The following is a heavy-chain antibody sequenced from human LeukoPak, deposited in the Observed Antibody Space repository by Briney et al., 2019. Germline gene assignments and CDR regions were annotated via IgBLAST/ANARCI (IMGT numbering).Heavy chain of an antibody. D-gene: IGHD5-24*01. CDR2: IIPILGIA. J-gene: IGHJ5*02. V-gene: IGHV1-69*04. CDR1: GGTFSSYA. Sequence: SVKVSCKASGGTFSSYAISWVRQAPGQGLEWMGRIIPILGIANYAQKFQGRVTITADKPTSTAYMELSSLRSEDTAVYYCARSRDGYSPFDPWGQGTLVTVSS. CDR3: ARSRDGYSPFDP.